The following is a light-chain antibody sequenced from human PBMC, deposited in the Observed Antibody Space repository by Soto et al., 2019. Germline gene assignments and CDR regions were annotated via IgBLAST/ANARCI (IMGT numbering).Light chain of an antibody. Sequence: EIVLTQAPATLSLSPGERVTLSCRASQSVSSYLAWYQQKPGQAPRLLIYDASNRATGIPARFSGSGSGTDFTLTISSLEPEDFAVYYCQQRSNWPVTFGPGTNVDIK. V-gene: IGKV3-11*01. CDR1: QSVSSY. J-gene: IGKJ3*01. CDR2: DAS. CDR3: QQRSNWPVT.